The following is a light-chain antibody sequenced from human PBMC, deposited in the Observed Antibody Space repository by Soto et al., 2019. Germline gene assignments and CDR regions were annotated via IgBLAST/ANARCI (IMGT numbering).Light chain of an antibody. CDR2: DVS. CDR3: CSYAGSYTLYV. V-gene: IGLV2-11*01. J-gene: IGLJ1*01. Sequence: QSVLTQPRSVSGSPGQSVTISCTGTSSDVGGYNHVSWYQQHPGKAPKLMIYDVSKRPSGVPDRFSGSKSGNTASLTISGLQAEDEADYYCCSYAGSYTLYVFGSGTKLTVL. CDR1: SSDVGGYNH.